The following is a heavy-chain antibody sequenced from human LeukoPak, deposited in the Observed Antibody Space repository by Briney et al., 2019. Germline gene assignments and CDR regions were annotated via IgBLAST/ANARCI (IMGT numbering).Heavy chain of an antibody. D-gene: IGHD4-17*01. CDR3: ARGPLGDHSPRLGY. CDR1: GYTFAGYF. J-gene: IGHJ4*02. Sequence: ASVKVSCKASGYTFAGYFLHWVRQAPGQGLEWMGWINPNSGGTNYAQNFQGRVTMTRDTSISTAYMELSRLISDDTAVYYCARGPLGDHSPRLGYWGQGTLVTVSS. CDR2: INPNSGGT. V-gene: IGHV1-2*02.